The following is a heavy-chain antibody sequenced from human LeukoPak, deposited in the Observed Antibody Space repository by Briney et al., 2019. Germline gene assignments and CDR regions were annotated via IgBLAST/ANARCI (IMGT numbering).Heavy chain of an antibody. CDR2: IKSDGRSA. CDR3: ARDNSSVFDH. CDR1: GFTISSYW. J-gene: IGHJ4*02. D-gene: IGHD6-6*01. V-gene: IGHV3-74*01. Sequence: PAGSLSLSCGASGFTISSYWMHWVRQAPGKGLVWVSTIKSDGRSASYADSVRGRFTISRDNAKNTVFLQMGSLRAEDTAVYYCARDNSSVFDHWGQGALVTVSS.